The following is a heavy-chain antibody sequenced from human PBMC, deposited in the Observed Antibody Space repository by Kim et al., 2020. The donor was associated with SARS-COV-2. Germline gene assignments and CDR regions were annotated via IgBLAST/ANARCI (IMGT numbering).Heavy chain of an antibody. CDR2: IYYSGST. J-gene: IGHJ6*02. V-gene: IGHV4-39*01. Sequence: SETLSLTCTVSGGSISSSSYYWGWIRQPPGKGLEWIGSIYYSGSTYYNPSLKSRVTISVDTSKNQFSLKLSSVTAADTAVYYCARLSVSLMYYYGSGFYGMDVWGQGTTVTVSS. CDR1: GGSISSSSYY. D-gene: IGHD3-10*01. CDR3: ARLSVSLMYYYGSGFYGMDV.